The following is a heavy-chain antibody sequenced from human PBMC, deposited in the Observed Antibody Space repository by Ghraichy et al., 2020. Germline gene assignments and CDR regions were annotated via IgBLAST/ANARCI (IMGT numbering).Heavy chain of an antibody. CDR2: IYSGGST. J-gene: IGHJ6*02. V-gene: IGHV3-53*01. CDR3: ARGYGSGSFGGTRTWDYYYYGMDV. D-gene: IGHD3-10*01. CDR1: GFTVSSNY. Sequence: GGSLRLSCAASGFTVSSNYMSWVRQAPGKGLEWVSVIYSGGSTYYADSVKGRFTISRDNSKNTLYLQMNSLRAEDTAVYYCARGYGSGSFGGTRTWDYYYYGMDVWGQGTTVTVSS.